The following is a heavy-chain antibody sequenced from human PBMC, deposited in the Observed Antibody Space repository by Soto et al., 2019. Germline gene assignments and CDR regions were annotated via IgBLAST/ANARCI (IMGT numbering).Heavy chain of an antibody. CDR3: ARVPDV. J-gene: IGHJ6*02. CDR1: GGSISSYY. Sequence: SVTLSLTCTVSGGSISSYYWSWIRQPPGKGLEWIGYIYHNGSPYYNPSLKSRVTISVDRSKNQFSLKLSSVTAADTAVYYCARVPDVWGQGTTVTVSS. V-gene: IGHV4-59*12. CDR2: IYHNGSP.